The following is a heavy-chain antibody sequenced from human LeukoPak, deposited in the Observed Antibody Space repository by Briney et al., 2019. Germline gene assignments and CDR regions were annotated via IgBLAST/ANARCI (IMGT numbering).Heavy chain of an antibody. CDR3: ARVGAVAGRGWFDP. CDR2: IYYSGST. V-gene: IGHV4-39*07. Sequence: SETLSLTCTASGGSISSSSYYWGWIRQPPGKGLEWIGSIYYSGSTYYNPSLKSRVTISVDTSKNQFSLKLSSVTAADTAVYYCARVGAVAGRGWFDPWGQGTLITVSS. D-gene: IGHD6-19*01. CDR1: GGSISSSSYY. J-gene: IGHJ5*02.